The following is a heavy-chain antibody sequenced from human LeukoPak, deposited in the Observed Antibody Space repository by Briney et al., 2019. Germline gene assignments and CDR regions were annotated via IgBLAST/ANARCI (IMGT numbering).Heavy chain of an antibody. CDR1: GFTVSSNY. Sequence: GGSLRLSCAASGFTVSSNYMSWVRQAPGKGLEWVSVIYSGGSTYYADSVKGRFTISRDNAKNSLYLQMNSLRAEDTALYYCAKDNYYDSSGYSDWGQGTLVTVSS. CDR2: IYSGGST. J-gene: IGHJ4*02. CDR3: AKDNYYDSSGYSD. V-gene: IGHV3-53*05. D-gene: IGHD3-22*01.